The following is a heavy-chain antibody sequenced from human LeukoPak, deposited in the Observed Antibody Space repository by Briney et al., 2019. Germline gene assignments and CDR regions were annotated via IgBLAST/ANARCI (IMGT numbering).Heavy chain of an antibody. CDR3: ARGSSTSWSYYYYYGMDV. CDR2: IYYSGST. CDR1: GGPISSGGYY. D-gene: IGHD2-2*01. J-gene: IGHJ6*02. V-gene: IGHV4-31*03. Sequence: SETLSLTCTVSGGPISSGGYYWSWIRQHPGKGLEWIGYIYYSGSTYYNPSLKSRVTISVDTSKNQFSLKLSPVTAADTAVYYCARGSSTSWSYYYYYGMDVWGQGTTVTVSS.